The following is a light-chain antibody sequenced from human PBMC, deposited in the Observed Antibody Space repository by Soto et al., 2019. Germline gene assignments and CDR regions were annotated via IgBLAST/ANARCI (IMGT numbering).Light chain of an antibody. CDR3: QQRFTTWT. V-gene: IGKV1-39*01. J-gene: IGKJ1*01. CDR2: AAS. CDR1: QSVGNV. Sequence: DIQMTQSPSSLSASVGDRVTITCRESQSVGNVLNWYHQKPGLPPKYLIYAASNLQSGVPSLISGSGSGTDFTITLSNLQPEDFETYYCQQRFTTWTFCQGTQVEVK.